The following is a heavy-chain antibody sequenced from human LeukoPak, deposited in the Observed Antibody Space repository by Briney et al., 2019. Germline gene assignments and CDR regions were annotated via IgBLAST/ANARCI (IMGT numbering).Heavy chain of an antibody. V-gene: IGHV3-30*04. D-gene: IGHD6-19*01. J-gene: IGHJ4*02. Sequence: GRSLRLSCAASGFTFSSYAMHWVCQAPGKGLEWVAVISYDGSNKYYADSVKGRFTISRDNSKNTLYLQMNSLRAEDTAVYYCAREAVAGNFDYWGQGTLVTVSS. CDR2: ISYDGSNK. CDR3: AREAVAGNFDY. CDR1: GFTFSSYA.